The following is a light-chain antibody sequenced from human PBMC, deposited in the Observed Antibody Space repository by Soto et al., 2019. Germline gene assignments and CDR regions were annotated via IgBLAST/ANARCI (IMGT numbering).Light chain of an antibody. J-gene: IGKJ1*01. CDR2: DAS. V-gene: IGKV1-5*01. CDR1: QSISNW. Sequence: DIQMTQSPSTLSASVGDRVTITCRASQSISNWFAWYQQKPGKAPKFLIYDASNLERGVPSRFSGSGYGTEFTLTISSLQPDDFASYYCQQYHSFSWAFGQGTRVEIK. CDR3: QQYHSFSWA.